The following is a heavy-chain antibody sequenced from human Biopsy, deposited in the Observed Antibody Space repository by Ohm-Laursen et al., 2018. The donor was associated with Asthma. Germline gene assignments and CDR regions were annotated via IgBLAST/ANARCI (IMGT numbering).Heavy chain of an antibody. CDR2: INAGNGNT. V-gene: IGHV1-3*01. D-gene: IGHD3-9*01. Sequence: ASAYVSCTVSGYTLTNYAIHWVRQAPRQRLEWMGWINAGNGNTKYSQKFQGIVTITKDTSPSTAYTVLSRLRSEDTAVYYCARTYCDFLTGQVNDAFALWGQGTMVTVSS. CDR3: ARTYCDFLTGQVNDAFAL. J-gene: IGHJ3*01. CDR1: GYTLTNYA.